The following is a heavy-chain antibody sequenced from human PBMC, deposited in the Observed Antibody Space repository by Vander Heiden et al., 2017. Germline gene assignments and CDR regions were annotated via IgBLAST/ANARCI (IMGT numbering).Heavy chain of an antibody. Sequence: EVQLVESGGGLVQPGRSLRLSCAASGFTFDDYAMHWVRQAPGKGLEWVSGISWNSGSIGYADSVKGRFTISRDNAKNSLYLQMNSLRAEDTALYYCAKGLVPYYYYGMDVWGQGTTVTVSS. V-gene: IGHV3-9*01. CDR2: ISWNSGSI. CDR3: AKGLVPYYYYGMDV. J-gene: IGHJ6*02. CDR1: GFTFDDYA.